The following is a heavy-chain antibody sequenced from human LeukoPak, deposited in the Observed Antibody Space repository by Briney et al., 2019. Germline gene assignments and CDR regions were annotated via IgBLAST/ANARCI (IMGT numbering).Heavy chain of an antibody. V-gene: IGHV1-8*01. CDR1: GYTFTSYD. CDR3: ARGRVSSWYVYYYGMDV. J-gene: IGHJ6*02. Sequence: GASVKISCKASGYTFTSYDINWVRQATGQGLEWMGWMNPNSGNTGYAQKFQGRVTMTRNTSISTAYMELSSLRSEDTAVYYCARGRVSSWYVYYYGMDVWGQGTTVTVSS. CDR2: MNPNSGNT. D-gene: IGHD6-13*01.